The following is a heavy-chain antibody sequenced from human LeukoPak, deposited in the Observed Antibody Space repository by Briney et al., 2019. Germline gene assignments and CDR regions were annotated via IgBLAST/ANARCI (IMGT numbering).Heavy chain of an antibody. CDR2: VRYDGSTK. CDR3: ARDGGYNWNYVGIDWFDP. CDR1: GFTFSSYA. J-gene: IGHJ5*02. Sequence: GGSLRLSCAASGFTFSSYAMSWVRQAPGKGLEWVAFVRYDGSTKYYADSVKGRFTISRVNSKNTLYLQMNSLRAEDTAVYYCARDGGYNWNYVGIDWFDPWGQGTLVTVSS. V-gene: IGHV3-30*02. D-gene: IGHD1-7*01.